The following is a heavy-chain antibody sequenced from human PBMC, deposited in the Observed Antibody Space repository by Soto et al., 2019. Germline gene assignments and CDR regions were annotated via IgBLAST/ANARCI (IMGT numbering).Heavy chain of an antibody. D-gene: IGHD5-18*01. CDR3: ARDGRGYSYGYLDY. CDR2: ISYDGSNK. CDR1: GFTFSSYA. Sequence: QVQLVESGGGVVQPGRSLRLSCAASGFTFSSYAMHWVRQAPGKGLEWVAVISYDGSNKYYADSVKGRFTISRDNSKNTLYLQMNSLSAEDTAVYYCARDGRGYSYGYLDYWGQGTLVTVSS. V-gene: IGHV3-30-3*01. J-gene: IGHJ4*02.